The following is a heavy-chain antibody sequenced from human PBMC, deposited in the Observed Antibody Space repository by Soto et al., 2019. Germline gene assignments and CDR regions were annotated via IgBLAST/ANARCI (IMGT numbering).Heavy chain of an antibody. V-gene: IGHV1-69*13. D-gene: IGHD3-22*01. CDR2: IIPIFGTA. CDR1: GGTFSSYA. J-gene: IGHJ5*02. CDR3: AREKGIYYDSSGYTPVNWFDP. Sequence: SVKVSCKASGGTFSSYAISWVRQAPGQGLEWMGGIIPIFGTANYAQKFQGRVTITADESTSTPYLELSSLRSEDTAVYYCAREKGIYYDSSGYTPVNWFDPWGQGTLVTVSS.